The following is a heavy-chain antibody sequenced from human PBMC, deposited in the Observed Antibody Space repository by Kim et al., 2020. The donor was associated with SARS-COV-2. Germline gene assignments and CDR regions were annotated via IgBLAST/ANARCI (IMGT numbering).Heavy chain of an antibody. V-gene: IGHV3-21*01. CDR1: GFTVSNYN. CDR2: ISVGSTSI. D-gene: IGHD2-2*01. J-gene: IGHJ1*01. CDR3: ARGGASQYHTVGEINH. Sequence: GGSLRLSCVVSGFTVSNYNMNWVRQAPGKGLEWVSFISVGSTSIYYADSVKGRFTISKDNARNSLFLQMNKMRVEDTALYYCARGGASQYHTVGEINHWG.